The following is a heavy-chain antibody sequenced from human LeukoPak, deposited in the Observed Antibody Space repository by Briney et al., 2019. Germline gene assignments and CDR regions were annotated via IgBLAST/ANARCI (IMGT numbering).Heavy chain of an antibody. CDR2: IYSGGST. V-gene: IGHV3-53*01. CDR1: GFTVSSNY. J-gene: IGHJ5*02. CDR3: ARARIAVAGTRWFDP. D-gene: IGHD6-19*01. Sequence: TGGSLRLSCAASGFTVSSNYMSWVRQAPGKGLEWVSVIYSGGSTYYADSVKGRFTISRDNSKNTLYLRMNSLRAEDTAVYYCARARIAVAGTRWFDPWGQGTLVTVSS.